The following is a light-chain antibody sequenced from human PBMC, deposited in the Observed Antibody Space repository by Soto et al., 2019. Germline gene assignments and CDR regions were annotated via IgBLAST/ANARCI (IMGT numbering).Light chain of an antibody. CDR1: NVGTTG. CDR2: VED. Sequence: SYELTQPPSVSVAPGQTARITCGGTNVGTTGVHWHQQKPGQAPLPVVFVEDDRPSGIPERFSGSTSGNTATLTISGVEAGDEADYYCQVWATSSDVVFGGGTKVTVL. V-gene: IGLV3-21*02. J-gene: IGLJ2*01. CDR3: QVWATSSDVV.